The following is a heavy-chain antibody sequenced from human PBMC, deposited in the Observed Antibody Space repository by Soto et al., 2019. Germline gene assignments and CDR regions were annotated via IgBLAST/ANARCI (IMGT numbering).Heavy chain of an antibody. Sequence: ASVKVSCKASGYAFTDYYMHWVRQAPGQGLEWMGWINPNSGGTNYAQKFQGWVTMTRDTSISTAYMELSRLRSDDTAVYYCARAQPPYCSSTSCSQYYYMDVWGKGTTVTVSS. D-gene: IGHD2-2*01. J-gene: IGHJ6*03. CDR3: ARAQPPYCSSTSCSQYYYMDV. CDR2: INPNSGGT. CDR1: GYAFTDYY. V-gene: IGHV1-2*04.